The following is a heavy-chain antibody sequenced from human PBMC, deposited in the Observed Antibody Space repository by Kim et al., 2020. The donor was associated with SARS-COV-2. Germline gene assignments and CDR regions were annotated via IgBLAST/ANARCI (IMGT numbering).Heavy chain of an antibody. V-gene: IGHV4-39*01. J-gene: IGHJ3*02. CDR1: GGSISSTSYF. Sequence: SETLSLTCTVSGGSISSTSYFWVYIPQPPGKALEWIGSIYFSGRPYYNPSLESRRTMSIDTSKNQYTLSLSSVTAADTAVYYCARKLGTTAFVIWGQGTMLTVSS. CDR3: ARKLGTTAFVI. CDR2: IYFSGRP. D-gene: IGHD1-1*01.